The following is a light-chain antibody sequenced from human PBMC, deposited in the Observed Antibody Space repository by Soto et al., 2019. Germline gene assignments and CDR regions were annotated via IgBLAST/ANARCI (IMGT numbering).Light chain of an antibody. CDR2: GTF. J-gene: IGKJ1*01. CDR1: QSFFISF. CDR3: QQHDSAFALT. Sequence: EIVFAPSPGTLAFSPGERATLSCRASQSFFISFLAWYQQEPGQAPRLLISGTFRRATGITDRCSGSGSGTDFTITISRREHAEFAVYYCQQHDSAFALTFGQGTKVDIK. V-gene: IGKV3-20*01.